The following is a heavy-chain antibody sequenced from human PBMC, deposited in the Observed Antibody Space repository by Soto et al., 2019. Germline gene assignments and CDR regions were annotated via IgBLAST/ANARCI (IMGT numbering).Heavy chain of an antibody. CDR2: IYYSGST. CDR3: ARHSYYCGSGSQTHEFGY. CDR1: GGSISSSSYY. V-gene: IGHV4-39*01. Sequence: SETLSLTCTVSGGSISSSSYYWGWIRQPPGKGLEWIGSIYYSGSTYYNPSLKSRVTISVDTSKNQFSLKLGSVTAADPAVYYSARHSYYCGSGSQTHEFGYWGQRTLVTVSS. D-gene: IGHD3-10*01. J-gene: IGHJ4*02.